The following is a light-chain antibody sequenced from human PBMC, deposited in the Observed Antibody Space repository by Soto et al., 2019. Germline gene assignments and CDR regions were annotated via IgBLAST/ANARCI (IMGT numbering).Light chain of an antibody. Sequence: EIVLTQSPDHMSLSPGARATLSCMASQSVSNRYLSWYQTTPGQAPRLIIYGASGRATGIPDRFSGGECWTEFTLTISRLEPEDFAVYSGQQRSNWPPITFGQGTRLEIK. V-gene: IGKV3D-20*02. CDR1: QSVSNRY. J-gene: IGKJ5*01. CDR3: QQRSNWPPIT. CDR2: GAS.